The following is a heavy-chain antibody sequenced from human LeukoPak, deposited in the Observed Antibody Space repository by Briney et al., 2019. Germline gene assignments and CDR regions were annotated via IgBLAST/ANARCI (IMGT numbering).Heavy chain of an antibody. CDR1: GGSFSGYY. J-gene: IGHJ3*02. CDR2: INHSGST. CDR3: ARLGDSSGYYQVSDAFDI. D-gene: IGHD3-22*01. Sequence: EPSETLSLTCAVYGGSFSGYYWSWIRQPPGKGLEWIGEINHSGSTNYNSSLKSRVTISVDTSKNQFSLKLSSVTAADTAVYYCARLGDSSGYYQVSDAFDIWGQGTMVTVSS. V-gene: IGHV4-34*01.